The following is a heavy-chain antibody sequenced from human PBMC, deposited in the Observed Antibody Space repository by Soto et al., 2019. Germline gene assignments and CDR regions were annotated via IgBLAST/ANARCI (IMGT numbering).Heavy chain of an antibody. D-gene: IGHD3-22*01. CDR3: ARAPGYYDSSGYRYFDL. CDR1: GYTFTSYG. J-gene: IGHJ2*01. V-gene: IGHV1-18*01. Sequence: QVQLVQSGAEVKKPGASVKVSCKASGYTFTSYGISWVRQAPGQGLEWMGWISAYNGNTNYAQKLQGRVTMTTDTSTSTAYMELRSLRSDDTAMYYCARAPGYYDSSGYRYFDLWGRGTLVTVSS. CDR2: ISAYNGNT.